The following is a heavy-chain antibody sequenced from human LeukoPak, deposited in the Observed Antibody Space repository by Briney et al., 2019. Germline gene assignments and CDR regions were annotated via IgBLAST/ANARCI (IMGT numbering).Heavy chain of an antibody. V-gene: IGHV3-30*18. CDR1: GFTFSSYG. Sequence: GRSLRLSCAASGFTFSSYGMHWVRQAPGKGLEWVAVISYDGSNKYYADSVEGRFTISRDNSKNTLYLQMNSLRAEDTAVYYCAKDLVGARPAHYFDYWGQGTLVTVSS. CDR3: AKDLVGARPAHYFDY. D-gene: IGHD6-6*01. CDR2: ISYDGSNK. J-gene: IGHJ4*02.